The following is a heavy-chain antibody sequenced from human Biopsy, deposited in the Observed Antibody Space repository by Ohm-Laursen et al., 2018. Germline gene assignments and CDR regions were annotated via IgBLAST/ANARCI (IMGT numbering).Heavy chain of an antibody. CDR3: ARDALGGGSYRFFY. Sequence: SVKVSCKASGGTFTNYAISWVRQAPGQGLEWMGGIIPIFGTANYAQKFQGRVTITADESTSTAYMELSSLRSDDTAMYYCARDALGGGSYRFFYWGQGSLVAVSS. CDR2: IIPIFGTA. CDR1: GGTFTNYA. J-gene: IGHJ4*02. D-gene: IGHD1-26*01. V-gene: IGHV1-69*13.